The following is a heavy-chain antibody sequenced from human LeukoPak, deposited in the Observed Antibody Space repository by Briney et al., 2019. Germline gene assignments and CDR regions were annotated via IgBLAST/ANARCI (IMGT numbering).Heavy chain of an antibody. CDR3: ARRRDSSGWYRVLGPYDY. Sequence: SETLSLTCTVSGGSISSSSYYWGWIRQRPGQGLEWIGSIYYSGSTYYNPSLKSRVTISVDTSKNQFSLKLSSVTAADTAVYYCARRRDSSGWYRVLGPYDYWGQGTLVTVSS. CDR1: GGSISSSSYY. CDR2: IYYSGST. V-gene: IGHV4-39*01. J-gene: IGHJ4*02. D-gene: IGHD6-19*01.